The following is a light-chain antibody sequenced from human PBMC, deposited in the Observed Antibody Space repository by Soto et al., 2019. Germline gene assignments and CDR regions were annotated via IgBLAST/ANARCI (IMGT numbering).Light chain of an antibody. CDR3: QHYDHRPIT. CDR2: DAS. J-gene: IGKJ5*01. Sequence: EIEMTQSPASLSASVGDRVTITCQASQDVTNYLDWYQQKPGRAPRLLLYDASSWETGIPSRFSGSGSGTDFTLTISSLQPEDFAVYYCQHYDHRPITFGQGTRLEIK. V-gene: IGKV1-33*01. CDR1: QDVTNY.